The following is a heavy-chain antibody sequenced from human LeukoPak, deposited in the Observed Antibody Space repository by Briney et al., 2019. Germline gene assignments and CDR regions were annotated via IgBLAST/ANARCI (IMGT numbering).Heavy chain of an antibody. D-gene: IGHD3-9*01. CDR3: TGYDILTGYSLSDY. Sequence: GGSLRLSCTASGFTFGDYAMSWFRQAPGKGLEGVGFIRSKAYGGTTEYAASVKGRFTISRDDSKSIAYLQMNSLKTEDTAVYYCTGYDILTGYSLSDYWGQGTLVTVSS. CDR1: GFTFGDYA. J-gene: IGHJ4*02. CDR2: IRSKAYGGTT. V-gene: IGHV3-49*03.